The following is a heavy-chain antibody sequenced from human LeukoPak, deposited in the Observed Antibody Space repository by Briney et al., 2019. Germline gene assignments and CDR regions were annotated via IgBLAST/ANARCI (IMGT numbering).Heavy chain of an antibody. CDR3: AKDLIVATIGYYYYYGMDV. V-gene: IGHV3-30*18. Sequence: GGSLRLSCAASGFTFSSYGMHWVRQAPGKGLEGVAVISYDGSNKYYADSVKGRFTISRDNSKNTLYLQMNSLRAEDTAVYYCAKDLIVATIGYYYYYGMDVWGQGTTVTVSS. J-gene: IGHJ6*02. D-gene: IGHD5-12*01. CDR2: ISYDGSNK. CDR1: GFTFSSYG.